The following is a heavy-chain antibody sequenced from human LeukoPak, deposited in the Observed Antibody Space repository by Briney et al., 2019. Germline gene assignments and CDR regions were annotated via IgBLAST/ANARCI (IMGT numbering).Heavy chain of an antibody. CDR2: ISGSGGST. Sequence: PGGSLRLSCAASGFTFSSYAMSWVRQAPGKGLEWVSAISGSGGSTYYADSVKGRFTISRDNSKNTLYLQMNSLRAEDTAVYYCAKEGYCSGGSCYTTNFDYWGQGTLVTVSS. CDR1: GFTFSSYA. CDR3: AKEGYCSGGSCYTTNFDY. V-gene: IGHV3-23*01. J-gene: IGHJ4*02. D-gene: IGHD2-15*01.